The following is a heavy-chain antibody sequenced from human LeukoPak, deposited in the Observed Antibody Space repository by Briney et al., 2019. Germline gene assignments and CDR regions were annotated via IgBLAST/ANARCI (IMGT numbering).Heavy chain of an antibody. D-gene: IGHD3-22*01. J-gene: IGHJ3*02. CDR3: ARGIITMIVAGGGAFDI. Sequence: GGSLRLSCAASGFTFSTYAMHWVRQAPGKGLEWVTFIRFDGSNKYYANSVKGRFTISRDNAKNSLYLQMNSLRAEDTAVYYCARGIITMIVAGGGAFDIWGQGTMVTVSS. CDR1: GFTFSTYA. CDR2: IRFDGSNK. V-gene: IGHV3-30*02.